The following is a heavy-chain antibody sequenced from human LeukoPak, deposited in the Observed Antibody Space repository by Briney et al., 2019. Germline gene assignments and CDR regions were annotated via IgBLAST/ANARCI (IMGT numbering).Heavy chain of an antibody. CDR1: GFTFSSYG. J-gene: IGHJ4*02. D-gene: IGHD5-18*01. Sequence: PGRSLRLSCAASGFTFSSYGMHWVRQAPGKGPEWVAVISYDGSNKYYADSVKGRFTISRDNSKNTLYLQMNSLRAEDTAVYYCAKANPQRYSYDPYYFDYWGQGTLVTVSS. V-gene: IGHV3-30*18. CDR3: AKANPQRYSYDPYYFDY. CDR2: ISYDGSNK.